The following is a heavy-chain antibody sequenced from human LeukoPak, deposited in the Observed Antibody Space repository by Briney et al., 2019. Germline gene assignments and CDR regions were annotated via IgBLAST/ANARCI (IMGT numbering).Heavy chain of an antibody. CDR3: ARGKMNGDDFDY. Sequence: GASVKVSCKASGYTFTDYFLHWVRLAPGQGLEWMGWINPKNGGTNYAQKFQGRVTMTRDTSITTAYMELSSLRSDDTAVYYCARGKMNGDDFDYWGQGTLVTVAS. D-gene: IGHD4-17*01. J-gene: IGHJ4*02. CDR2: INPKNGGT. CDR1: GYTFTDYF. V-gene: IGHV1-2*02.